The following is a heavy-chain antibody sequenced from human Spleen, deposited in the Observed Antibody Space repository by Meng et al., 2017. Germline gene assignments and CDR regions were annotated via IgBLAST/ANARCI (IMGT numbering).Heavy chain of an antibody. J-gene: IGHJ4*02. CDR1: GGSISSGGYY. CDR3: ARGKAAAGTTFDY. V-gene: IGHV4-31*03. CDR2: IYYSGST. D-gene: IGHD6-13*01. Sequence: LRLSCTVPGGSISSGGYYWSWIRQHPGKGLEWIGYIYYSGSTYYNPSLKGRVTISVDTSKNRFSLKLSSVTAADTAVYYCARGKAAAGTTFDYWGQGTLVTVSS.